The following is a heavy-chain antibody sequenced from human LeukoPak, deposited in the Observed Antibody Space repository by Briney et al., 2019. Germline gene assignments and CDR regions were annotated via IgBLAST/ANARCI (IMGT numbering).Heavy chain of an antibody. Sequence: SETLSLTCAVYGGSFSGYYWSWIRQPPGKGLEWIGEINHSGSTNYNPSLTSRVTISVDTSKNQFSLNLSSVTAADTAVYYCARGRIVGATLLGWGQGTLVTVSS. V-gene: IGHV4-34*01. J-gene: IGHJ4*02. CDR1: GGSFSGYY. CDR3: ARGRIVGATLLG. D-gene: IGHD1-26*01. CDR2: INHSGST.